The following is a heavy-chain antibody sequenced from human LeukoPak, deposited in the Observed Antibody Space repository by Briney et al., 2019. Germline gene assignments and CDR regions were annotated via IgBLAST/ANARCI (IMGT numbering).Heavy chain of an antibody. D-gene: IGHD6-13*01. Sequence: SETLSLTCTVSGGSISSYYWSWIRQPPGKGLEWIGYIYYSGSTNYNPPLKSRVTISVDTSKNQFSLKLSSVTAADTAVYYCARLYSSSWYEYYFDYWGQGTLVTVSS. J-gene: IGHJ4*02. V-gene: IGHV4-59*08. CDR2: IYYSGST. CDR1: GGSISSYY. CDR3: ARLYSSSWYEYYFDY.